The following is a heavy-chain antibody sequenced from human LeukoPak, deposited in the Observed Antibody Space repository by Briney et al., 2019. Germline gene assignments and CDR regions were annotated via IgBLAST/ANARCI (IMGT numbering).Heavy chain of an antibody. CDR3: ARAPFGSSWYPEWFDP. CDR2: MYYSVNT. J-gene: IGHJ5*02. CDR1: GGSISSSNYY. V-gene: IGHV4-39*01. D-gene: IGHD6-13*01. Sequence: SETLSLTCTVSGGSISSSNYYWGWIRQPPGKGLEWIGSMYYSVNTDYNPSLKSRVTISVDTSKNQFSLKVNSVTAADTAVYYCARAPFGSSWYPEWFDPWGQGTLVTVSS.